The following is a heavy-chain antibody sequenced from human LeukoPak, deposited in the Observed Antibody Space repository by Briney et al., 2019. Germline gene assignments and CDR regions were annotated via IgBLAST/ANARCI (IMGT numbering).Heavy chain of an antibody. CDR2: IYYSGNT. CDR3: ARDQLYCSSSSCRNLGWFDP. Sequence: SSYGMHRVRQPPGQGLEWIGSIYYSGNTYYNPSLKSPVTISIDTSKNQFSLRLISVTAADTAVYYCARDQLYCSSSSCRNLGWFDPWGQGTLVTVSS. J-gene: IGHJ5*02. CDR1: SSYG. V-gene: IGHV4-39*07. D-gene: IGHD2-2*01.